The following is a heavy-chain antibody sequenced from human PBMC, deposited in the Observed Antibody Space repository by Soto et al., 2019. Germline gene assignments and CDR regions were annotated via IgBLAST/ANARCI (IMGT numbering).Heavy chain of an antibody. V-gene: IGHV4-30-2*01. CDR1: GGSISSGGYS. CDR2: IYHSGST. D-gene: IGHD1-1*01. J-gene: IGHJ5*02. Sequence: PSETLSLTCAVSGGSISSGGYSWSWIRQPPGKGLEWIGYIYHSGSTYYNPSLKSRVTISVDRSKNQFSLKLSSVTAADTAVYYCATFNNWNYRFDPWGQGTLVTVSS. CDR3: ATFNNWNYRFDP.